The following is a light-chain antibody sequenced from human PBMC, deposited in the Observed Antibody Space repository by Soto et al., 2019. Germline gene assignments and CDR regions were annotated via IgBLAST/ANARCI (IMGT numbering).Light chain of an antibody. J-gene: IGKJ1*01. CDR1: QSVRTNY. V-gene: IGKV3-20*01. Sequence: EIVLTQSPGTLSLSPGERATLSCRASQSVRTNYLAWYQQKPGQAPRLLIYGASSRATGIPDRFSGSGSGTDFTLTIRRLEPEDFAVYYCQQYGSSPTFAQGTKVEIK. CDR3: QQYGSSPT. CDR2: GAS.